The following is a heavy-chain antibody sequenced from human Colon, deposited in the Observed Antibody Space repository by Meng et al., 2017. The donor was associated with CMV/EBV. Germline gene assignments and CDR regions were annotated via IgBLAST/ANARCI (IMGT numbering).Heavy chain of an antibody. D-gene: IGHD6-25*01. Sequence: ASVKVSCKASGYTFTGNLIHWVRQAPGQGLEWMGWIDPRSDDTNFAQNFQGRVSMTRDTSITTAHMELTSLTSDDTALYYCAREGMSTPSAADFWGQGTLVTVSS. CDR2: IDPRSDDT. CDR1: GYTFTGNL. CDR3: AREGMSTPSAADF. V-gene: IGHV1-2*02. J-gene: IGHJ4*02.